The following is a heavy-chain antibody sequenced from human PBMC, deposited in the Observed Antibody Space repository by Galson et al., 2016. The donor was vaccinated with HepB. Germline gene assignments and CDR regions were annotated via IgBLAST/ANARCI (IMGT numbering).Heavy chain of an antibody. Sequence: SLRLSCAASGSTVSNNYMSWVRQAPGKGLEWVSVIYSGGSTYYADSVKGRFTISRDNSKNTLYLQMNSLRAEDTAVYYCAGDPTATRYYYYGMDVWGQGTTVTVSS. D-gene: IGHD5-12*01. CDR1: GSTVSNNY. J-gene: IGHJ6*02. V-gene: IGHV3-53*01. CDR3: AGDPTATRYYYYGMDV. CDR2: IYSGGST.